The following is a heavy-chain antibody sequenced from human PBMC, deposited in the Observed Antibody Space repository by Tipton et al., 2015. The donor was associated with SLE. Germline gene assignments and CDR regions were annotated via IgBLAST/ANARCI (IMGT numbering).Heavy chain of an antibody. CDR2: IFYSGST. CDR1: GDSISDYY. CDR3: ARTNLQGSLVDWYFDL. D-gene: IGHD5-24*01. J-gene: IGHJ2*01. V-gene: IGHV4-59*01. Sequence: TLSLTCTVSGDSISDYYWSWIRQPPGKGLAWIGYIFYSGSTNYNPSLKSRVTISLDTPKKQFSLKLSSVTAADTAVYYCARTNLQGSLVDWYFDLWGRGTLVTVSS.